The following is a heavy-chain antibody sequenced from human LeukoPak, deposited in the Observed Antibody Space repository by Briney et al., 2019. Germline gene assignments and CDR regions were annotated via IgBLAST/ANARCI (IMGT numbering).Heavy chain of an antibody. CDR2: IYYSGST. J-gene: IGHJ3*02. CDR3: ARLSSGSYWWQGSLGLENDAFDI. D-gene: IGHD3-10*01. CDR1: GFTFSSYA. Sequence: GSLRLSCAASGFTFSSYAMSWVRQPPGKGLEWIGSIYYSGSTYYNPSLKSRVTISVDTSKNQFSLKLSSVTAADTAVYYCARLSSGSYWWQGSLGLENDAFDIWGQGTMVTVSS. V-gene: IGHV4-39*01.